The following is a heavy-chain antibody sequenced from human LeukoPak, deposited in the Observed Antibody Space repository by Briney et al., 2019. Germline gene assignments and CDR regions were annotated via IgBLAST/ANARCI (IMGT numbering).Heavy chain of an antibody. Sequence: GGSLRLSCAASGFTFSSYAMSWVRQAPGKGLEWVSAISGSGGSTYYADSVKGRFTISRDNSKNTLYLQMNSLRAEDTAVYYCAKDPQGHYYDSSGYYSYFDYWGQGTLVTVSS. CDR2: ISGSGGST. CDR1: GFTFSSYA. V-gene: IGHV3-23*01. CDR3: AKDPQGHYYDSSGYYSYFDY. D-gene: IGHD3-22*01. J-gene: IGHJ4*02.